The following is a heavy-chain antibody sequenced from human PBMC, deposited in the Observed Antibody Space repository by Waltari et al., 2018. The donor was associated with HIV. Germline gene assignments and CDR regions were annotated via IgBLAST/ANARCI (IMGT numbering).Heavy chain of an antibody. J-gene: IGHJ4*02. CDR2: IYHSGST. Sequence: QVQLQESGPGLVKPSGTLSLTCAVSGGSISSSNWLRWVRQPPGKGLEWIGEIYHSGSTNDNPSLKIGVTISVDKSKNQFSLKLSSVTAADTAVYYCASLLRYGGNFDYWGQGTLVTVSS. CDR3: ASLLRYGGNFDY. V-gene: IGHV4-4*02. D-gene: IGHD2-15*01. CDR1: GGSISSSNW.